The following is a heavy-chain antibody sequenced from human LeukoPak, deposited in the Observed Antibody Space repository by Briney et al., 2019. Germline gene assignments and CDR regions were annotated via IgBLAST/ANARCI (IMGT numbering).Heavy chain of an antibody. D-gene: IGHD1-26*01. CDR1: GGSISSYY. CDR3: ASSVGARVSVYMDV. J-gene: IGHJ6*03. Sequence: SETLSLTCTVSGGSISSYYWSWIRQPPGKGLEGIGYIYYSGSTNYNPSLKSRVTISVDTSKNQFSLKLSSVTAADTAVYYCASSVGARVSVYMDVWGKGTTVTVSS. V-gene: IGHV4-59*08. CDR2: IYYSGST.